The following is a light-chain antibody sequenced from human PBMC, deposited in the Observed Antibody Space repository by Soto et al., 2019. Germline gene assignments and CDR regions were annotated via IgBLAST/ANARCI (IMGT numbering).Light chain of an antibody. CDR2: AAS. Sequence: DIQMTQSPSSLSASVGDRVTITCRASQGIRNYLAWYQQKPGKIPKLLIYAASTLHSGVPSRFSGSGSGTDFTLTISSLQPEDVATYYCQKYNSLLTLGPGTKVDIK. V-gene: IGKV1-27*01. CDR1: QGIRNY. J-gene: IGKJ3*01. CDR3: QKYNSLLT.